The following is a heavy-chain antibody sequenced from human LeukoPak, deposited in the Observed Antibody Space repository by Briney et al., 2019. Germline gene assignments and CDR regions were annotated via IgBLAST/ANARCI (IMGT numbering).Heavy chain of an antibody. Sequence: GASVKVSCKASGYTFTGYYMHWVRQAPGQGLEWMGWINPNSGGTNYAQKFQGRVTMTRDTSISTAYMELSRLRSDDTAVYYCAGVVGYCSSTSCYNPDIEFDYWGQGTLVTVSS. D-gene: IGHD2-2*02. CDR1: GYTFTGYY. V-gene: IGHV1-2*02. J-gene: IGHJ4*02. CDR2: INPNSGGT. CDR3: AGVVGYCSSTSCYNPDIEFDY.